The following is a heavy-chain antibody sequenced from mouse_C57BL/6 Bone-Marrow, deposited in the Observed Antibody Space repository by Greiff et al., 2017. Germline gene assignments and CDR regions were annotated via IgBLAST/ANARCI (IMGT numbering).Heavy chain of an antibody. J-gene: IGHJ3*01. V-gene: IGHV2-2*01. CDR1: GFSLTSYG. CDR3: ARSGGLRAWLAY. D-gene: IGHD2-4*01. Sequence: VKLMESGPGLVQPSQRLSITCTVSGFSLTSYGVHWVRQSPGKGLEWLGVIWSGGSTDYNAAFISRLGISTDNSKRQVFFKMNSLQADDTAIYYGARSGGLRAWLAYWGQGTLVTVSA. CDR2: IWSGGST.